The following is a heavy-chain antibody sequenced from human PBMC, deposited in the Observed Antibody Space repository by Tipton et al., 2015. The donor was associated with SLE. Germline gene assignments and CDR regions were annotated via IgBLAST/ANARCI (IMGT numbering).Heavy chain of an antibody. V-gene: IGHV4-59*01. Sequence: TLSLTCTVSGGSISSYYWSWIRQPPGKGLEWIGYIYYSGSTNYNPSLKSRVTISVDTSKNQFSLKLSSVAAADTAVYYCARERWPYYFDYWGQGTLVTVSS. CDR3: ARERWPYYFDY. J-gene: IGHJ4*02. CDR1: GGSISSYY. CDR2: IYYSGST. D-gene: IGHD4-23*01.